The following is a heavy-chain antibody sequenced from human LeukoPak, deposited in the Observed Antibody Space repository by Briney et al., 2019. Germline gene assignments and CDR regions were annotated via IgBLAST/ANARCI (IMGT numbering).Heavy chain of an antibody. D-gene: IGHD2-21*01. V-gene: IGHV1-24*01. CDR2: FDPEDGET. Sequence: GASVKVSCKVSGYTLTELSMHWVRQAPGKGLEWMGGFDPEDGETIYAQKFQGRVTMTEDTSTDTAYMELSSLRSEDTAVYYCATRALCGGDCYSYDAFDIWGQGTMVTVSS. CDR1: GYTLTELS. J-gene: IGHJ3*02. CDR3: ATRALCGGDCYSYDAFDI.